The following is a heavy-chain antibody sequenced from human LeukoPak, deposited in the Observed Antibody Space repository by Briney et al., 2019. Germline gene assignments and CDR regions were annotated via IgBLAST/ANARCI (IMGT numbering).Heavy chain of an antibody. CDR1: GYTFTNYL. Sequence: ASVKVSCKASGYTFTNYLLHWVRHAPGQGLEWVGRITPSVDTTNYAQKFRDRVTMTRDTSTSTVYMELSSLRSEDTAVYHCVREESGGYFDYWGQGTLVTVSS. D-gene: IGHD2-8*02. CDR2: ITPSVDTT. CDR3: VREESGGYFDY. V-gene: IGHV1-46*01. J-gene: IGHJ4*02.